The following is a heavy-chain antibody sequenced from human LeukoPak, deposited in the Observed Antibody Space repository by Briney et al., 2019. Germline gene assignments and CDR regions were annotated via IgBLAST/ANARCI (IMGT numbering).Heavy chain of an antibody. CDR2: IYSGGRT. D-gene: IGHD3-16*02. J-gene: IGHJ6*03. Sequence: PGGSLRLSCAASGFTVSSNYMSWVRQAPGKGLEWVSVIYSGGRTHFADSVKGRFTISRDNSKNTLYLQMNSLRAEDTAVYFCARVLSGRGSLYSYYYYMDVWGKGTTVTISS. V-gene: IGHV3-53*01. CDR1: GFTVSSNY. CDR3: ARVLSGRGSLYSYYYYMDV.